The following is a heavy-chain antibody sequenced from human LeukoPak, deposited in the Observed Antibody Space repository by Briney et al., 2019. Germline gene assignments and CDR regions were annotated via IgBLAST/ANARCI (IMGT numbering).Heavy chain of an antibody. CDR2: INHSGRT. CDR1: GGSFSGDY. CDR3: ARSTSGSYSPFDY. D-gene: IGHD1-26*01. Sequence: PSETLSLTCAVYGGSFSGDYWSWIRQPPGKGLEWIGEINHSGRTNYNPSLKSRVTISVDTSKNQFSLKLSSVTAADTAVYYCARSTSGSYSPFDYWGQGTLVTVSS. J-gene: IGHJ4*02. V-gene: IGHV4-34*01.